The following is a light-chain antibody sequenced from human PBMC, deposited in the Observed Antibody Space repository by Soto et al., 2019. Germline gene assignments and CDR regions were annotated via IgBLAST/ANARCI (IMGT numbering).Light chain of an antibody. J-gene: IGKJ1*01. CDR3: QHYDDLPMN. CDR1: QGISDY. Sequence: DIQMTQSPSSLSASLGDRVTITCQASQGISDYLNWYQHKPGKAPKLLIYDASNLAAGVPSRFSGSGSGTHFIFTISGLQPEDVATYYCQHYDDLPMNFGQGTKVDIK. CDR2: DAS. V-gene: IGKV1-33*01.